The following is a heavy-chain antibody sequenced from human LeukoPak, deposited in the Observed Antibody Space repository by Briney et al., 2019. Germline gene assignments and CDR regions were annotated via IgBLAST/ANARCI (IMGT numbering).Heavy chain of an antibody. CDR3: GKTTVGYSSGQKPAWPVDY. Sequence: GGSLRLSCAASGFTFTRYAMSWVRQAPGKGLEWVSAISGSGDNTYYADSVKGRFTISRDNSKNTLYLQMSSLRAEDTAVYYCGKTTVGYSSGQKPAWPVDYWGQGTLVTVSS. V-gene: IGHV3-23*01. CDR2: ISGSGDNT. CDR1: GFTFTRYA. D-gene: IGHD5-18*01. J-gene: IGHJ4*02.